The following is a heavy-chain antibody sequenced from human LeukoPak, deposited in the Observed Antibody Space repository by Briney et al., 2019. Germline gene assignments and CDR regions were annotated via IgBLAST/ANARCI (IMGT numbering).Heavy chain of an antibody. CDR1: GFTFSSSA. J-gene: IGHJ4*02. CDR2: ISNNGGYT. Sequence: GGSLRLSCAASGFTFSSSAMSWVRQAPGKGLEWVSAISNNGGYTYYADSVQGRFTISRDNSKSTLCLQMNSLRTEDTAMYYCARTYRYSGWKYFDYWGQGTLVTVSS. V-gene: IGHV3-23*01. D-gene: IGHD5-12*01. CDR3: ARTYRYSGWKYFDY.